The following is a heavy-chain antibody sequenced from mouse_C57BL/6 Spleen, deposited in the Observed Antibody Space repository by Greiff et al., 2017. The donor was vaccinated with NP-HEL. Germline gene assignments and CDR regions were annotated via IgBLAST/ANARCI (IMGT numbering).Heavy chain of an antibody. V-gene: IGHV1-55*01. CDR1: GYTFTSYW. CDR2: IYPGSGST. D-gene: IGHD2-1*01. CDR3: ARRGYIYYGNYEGNAMDY. Sequence: QVQLQQPGAELVKPGASVKMSCKASGYTFTSYWITWVKQRPGQGLEWIGDIYPGSGSTNYNEKFKSKATLTVDTSSSTAYMRLSSLTSEDSAVDYCARRGYIYYGNYEGNAMDYWGQGTSVTVSS. J-gene: IGHJ4*01.